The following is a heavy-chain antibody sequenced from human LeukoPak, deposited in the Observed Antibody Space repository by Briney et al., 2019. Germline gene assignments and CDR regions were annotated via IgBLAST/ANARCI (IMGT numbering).Heavy chain of an antibody. CDR3: ARDRTSTSGSPFDP. V-gene: IGHV4-61*02. CDR2: IYTSGST. D-gene: IGHD1-26*01. CDR1: GGSISSGNYY. J-gene: IGHJ5*02. Sequence: SETLSLTCTVSGGSISSGNYYWNWIRQPAGKGLEWIGRIYTSGSTNFNPSLKSRVTISVDTSKNHFSLKLSSVTAADTAVYYCARDRTSTSGSPFDPWGQGTLVTVSS.